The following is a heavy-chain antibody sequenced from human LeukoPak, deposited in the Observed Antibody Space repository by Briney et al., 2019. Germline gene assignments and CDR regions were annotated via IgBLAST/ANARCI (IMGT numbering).Heavy chain of an antibody. CDR3: ARGPIAAAGDY. CDR1: GFTFTSSA. Sequence: ASVRVSCKASGFTFTSSAMQWVRQARGQRLEWIGWVVVGSGKTNYAQKFQERVTITRDTSTSTAYMELRSLRSDDTAVYYCARGPIAAAGDYWGQGTLVTVSS. V-gene: IGHV1-58*02. D-gene: IGHD6-13*01. J-gene: IGHJ4*02. CDR2: VVVGSGKT.